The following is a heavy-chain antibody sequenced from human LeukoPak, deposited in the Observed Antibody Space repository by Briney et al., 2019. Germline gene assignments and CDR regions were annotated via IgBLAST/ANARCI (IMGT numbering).Heavy chain of an antibody. CDR1: GGSISSGNW. D-gene: IGHD6-19*01. CDR2: ISDSGGT. V-gene: IGHV4-4*02. J-gene: IGHJ5*02. Sequence: SETLSLTCAVSGGSISSGNWWSWVRQPPGKGLEWIADISDSGGTNYNPSLESRVTVSIDSSKNQFSLKLSSVTAADTAVFYCARSPHNSAWYEKWFDPWGQGTLVTVSS. CDR3: ARSPHNSAWYEKWFDP.